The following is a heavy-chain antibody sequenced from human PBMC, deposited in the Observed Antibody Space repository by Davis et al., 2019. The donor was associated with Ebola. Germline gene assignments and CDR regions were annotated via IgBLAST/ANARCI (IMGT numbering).Heavy chain of an antibody. V-gene: IGHV1-69*13. D-gene: IGHD2-2*01. CDR3: ARDMEYQLLLIRDYGMDV. J-gene: IGHJ6*04. CDR2: IIPIFGTA. Sequence: SVKVSCKASGGTFSSYAFSWVRQAPGQGLEWMGGIIPIFGTATYAQKFQGRVTITAVESTRSVYMELRSLKSDDTAVYFCARDMEYQLLLIRDYGMDVWGKGTTVTVSS. CDR1: GGTFSSYA.